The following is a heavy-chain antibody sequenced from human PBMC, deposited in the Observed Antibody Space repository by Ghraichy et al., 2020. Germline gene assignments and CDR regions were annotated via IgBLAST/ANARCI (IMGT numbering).Heavy chain of an antibody. CDR2: INPSGGST. CDR3: ARDPVMRPDRYCSGGSCYGGTSYYYYYGMDV. V-gene: IGHV1-46*01. CDR1: GYTFTSYY. Sequence: ASVKVSCKASGYTFTSYYMHWVRQAPGQGLEWMGIINPSGGSTSYAQKFQGRVTMTRDTSTSTVYMELSSLRSEDTAVYYCARDPVMRPDRYCSGGSCYGGTSYYYYYGMDVWGQGTTVTVSS. D-gene: IGHD2-15*01. J-gene: IGHJ6*02.